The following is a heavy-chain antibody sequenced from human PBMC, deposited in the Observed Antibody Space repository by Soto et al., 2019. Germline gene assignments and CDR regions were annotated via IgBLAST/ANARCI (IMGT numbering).Heavy chain of an antibody. Sequence: HPGGSLSLSCAASGFTFSTYEMNWVRQAPGKGLQWVSYINRSGDTKHYADSAKGRFTISRDNAKNSLYLQMNSLRAEDTALYYCVSVNGYFESWGQGALVTVSS. D-gene: IGHD2-8*01. CDR1: GFTFSTYE. CDR3: VSVNGYFES. V-gene: IGHV3-48*03. J-gene: IGHJ4*02. CDR2: INRSGDTK.